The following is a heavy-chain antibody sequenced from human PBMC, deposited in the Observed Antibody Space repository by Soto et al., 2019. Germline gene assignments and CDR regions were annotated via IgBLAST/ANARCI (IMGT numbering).Heavy chain of an antibody. CDR3: AREDSIIIPAVSGF. J-gene: IGHJ4*02. CDR2: VSKSDYT. CDR1: GFTFNNYG. Sequence: GGSLRLSCAVSGFTFNNYGINWVRQAPGKGLEWVSSVSKSDYTYYSDSVKGRFTISRDNAKNSVSLQMNTLRAEDTAVYYCAREDSIIIPAVSGFWGQGTMVTVYS. D-gene: IGHD2-2*01. V-gene: IGHV3-21*01.